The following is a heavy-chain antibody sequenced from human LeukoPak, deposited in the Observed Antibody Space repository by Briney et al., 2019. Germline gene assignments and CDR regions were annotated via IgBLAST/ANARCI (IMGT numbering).Heavy chain of an antibody. J-gene: IGHJ4*02. V-gene: IGHV3-23*03. CDR1: GFTFSTYA. CDR3: AKSSGAYLYGHDYFDS. CDR2: VNSVGSTA. D-gene: IGHD3-10*01. Sequence: GRSLRLSCAASGFTFSTYAMTWVRQDPGKVRKWDSIVNSVGSTAYYADSVKGRFTISRDNSKNTLYLLMNTLRAEDTAVYYCAKSSGAYLYGHDYFDSWGQGTLVTVSS.